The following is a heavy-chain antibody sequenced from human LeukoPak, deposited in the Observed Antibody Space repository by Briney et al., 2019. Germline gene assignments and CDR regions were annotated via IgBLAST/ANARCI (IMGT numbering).Heavy chain of an antibody. V-gene: IGHV4-4*09. Sequence: SETLSLTCTVSGGSISSYYWSWIRQPPGKGLEWIGHIYTSGSTNYNPSLKSRVTISVDTSKNQFSLKLSSVTAADTAVYYCAKSYFDYSTYYSYYFNLWGQGALVTVSS. CDR3: AKSYFDYSTYYSYYFNL. D-gene: IGHD4-11*01. CDR2: IYTSGST. J-gene: IGHJ4*02. CDR1: GGSISSYY.